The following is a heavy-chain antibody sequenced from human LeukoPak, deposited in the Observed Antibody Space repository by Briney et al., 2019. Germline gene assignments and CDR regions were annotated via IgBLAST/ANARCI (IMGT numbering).Heavy chain of an antibody. Sequence: GGSLRLSCAASGFTFSSYSMNWVRQAPGKGLEWVSSISSSSSYIYYADSVKGRFTISRDNAKNSLYLQMNSLRAEDTAVYYCARDCPPKARPSRYYYMDVWGKGTTVTVSS. J-gene: IGHJ6*03. D-gene: IGHD6-6*01. V-gene: IGHV3-21*01. CDR3: ARDCPPKARPSRYYYMDV. CDR1: GFTFSSYS. CDR2: ISSSSSYI.